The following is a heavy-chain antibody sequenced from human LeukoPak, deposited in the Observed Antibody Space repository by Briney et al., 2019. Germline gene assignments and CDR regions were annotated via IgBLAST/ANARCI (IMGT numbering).Heavy chain of an antibody. CDR3: AKDSSDGVPSAGILDH. V-gene: IGHV3-9*01. D-gene: IGHD6-13*01. CDR1: GSRFADFA. J-gene: IGHJ4*02. Sequence: PGRSLRLSCVIAGSRFADFATHWVRQAPGEGMEWVAGINWSNITVGHADAVQGRFPISRDHSTNSLYLLLNDLRAEDTAFSFCAKDSSDGVPSAGILDHWGPGTLISVPP. CDR2: INWSNITV.